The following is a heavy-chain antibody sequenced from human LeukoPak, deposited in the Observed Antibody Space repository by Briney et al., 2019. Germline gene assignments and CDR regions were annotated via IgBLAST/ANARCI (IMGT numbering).Heavy chain of an antibody. V-gene: IGHV3-9*01. CDR3: AKDHSRFIYSGYSH. Sequence: GGSLRLSCAASGFTFDDYAMHWVRQAPGKGLEWVSGISWNSGSIGYADSVEGRFTISRDNAKNSLYLQMNSLRAEDTALYYCAKDHSRFIYSGYSHWGQGTLVTVSS. D-gene: IGHD5-12*01. CDR1: GFTFDDYA. CDR2: ISWNSGSI. J-gene: IGHJ4*02.